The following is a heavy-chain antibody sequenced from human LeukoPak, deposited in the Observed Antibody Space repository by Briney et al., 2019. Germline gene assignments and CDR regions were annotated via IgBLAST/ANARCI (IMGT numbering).Heavy chain of an antibody. D-gene: IGHD1-20*01. CDR3: ARHLSITGTTGFDY. CDR2: IYYSGST. J-gene: IGHJ4*02. V-gene: IGHV4-39*01. CDR1: GGSISSSSYY. Sequence: SETLSLTCTVSGGSISSSSYYWGWIRQPPGKGLEWIGSIYYSGSTYYNPSLKSRVTISVDTSKNQFSLKLSSVTAADTAVYCCARHLSITGTTGFDYWGQGALVTVSS.